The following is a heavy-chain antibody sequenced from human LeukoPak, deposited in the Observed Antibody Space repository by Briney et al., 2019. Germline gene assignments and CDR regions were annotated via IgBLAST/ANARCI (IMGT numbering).Heavy chain of an antibody. D-gene: IGHD3-22*01. V-gene: IGHV1-18*01. J-gene: IGHJ4*02. CDR2: ISAYNGNT. Sequence: ASVKVSCKASGYTFTSYGISWVRQAPGQGLEWMGWISAYNGNTNYAQKLQGRVTMTRDMSTSTVYVELSSLRSEDTAVYYCARDRYYDSSGYLSYWGQGTLVTVSS. CDR1: GYTFTSYG. CDR3: ARDRYYDSSGYLSY.